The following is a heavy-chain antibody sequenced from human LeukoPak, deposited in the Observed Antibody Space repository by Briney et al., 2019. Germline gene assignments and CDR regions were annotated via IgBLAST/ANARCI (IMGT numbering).Heavy chain of an antibody. CDR3: AARYYYYGMDV. CDR2: INHSGST. J-gene: IGHJ6*02. CDR1: GGSFSGYY. Sequence: SETLSLTCTVYGGSFSGYYWSWIRQPPGKGLEWIGEINHSGSTNYNPSLKSRVTISVDTSKNQFSLKLSSVTAADTAVYYCAARYYYYGMDVWGQGTTVTVSS. V-gene: IGHV4-34*01.